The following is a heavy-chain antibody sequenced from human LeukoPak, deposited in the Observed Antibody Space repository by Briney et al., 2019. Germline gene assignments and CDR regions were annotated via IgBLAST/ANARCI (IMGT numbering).Heavy chain of an antibody. CDR1: GYTFTGYY. CDR3: AMATYDSSGYYMY. D-gene: IGHD3-22*01. J-gene: IGHJ4*02. CDR2: INPNSGGT. Sequence: ASVTVSFTASGYTFTGYYMHWVRQAPGQGLEWMGWINPNSGGTNYAQKFQGRVTMTRDTSISTAYMELSRLRSDDTAVYYCAMATYDSSGYYMYWGQGTLVTVSS. V-gene: IGHV1-2*02.